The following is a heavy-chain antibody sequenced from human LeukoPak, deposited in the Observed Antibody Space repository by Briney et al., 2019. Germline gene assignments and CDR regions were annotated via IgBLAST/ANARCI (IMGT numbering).Heavy chain of an antibody. D-gene: IGHD3-3*01. CDR3: ARDGFTIFGVVTYFDY. Sequence: GGSLRLSCAASGFTFDDYGMSWVRRAPGKGLEWVSGINWNGGSTGYADSVKGRFTISRDNAKNSLYLQMNSLRAEDTALYYSARDGFTIFGVVTYFDYWGQGTLVTVSS. J-gene: IGHJ4*02. CDR2: INWNGGST. CDR1: GFTFDDYG. V-gene: IGHV3-20*04.